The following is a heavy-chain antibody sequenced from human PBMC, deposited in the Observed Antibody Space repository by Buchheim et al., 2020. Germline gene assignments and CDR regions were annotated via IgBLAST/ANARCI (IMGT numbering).Heavy chain of an antibody. CDR2: ISFDGSNK. V-gene: IGHV3-30-3*01. CDR1: GFTFSSYA. CDR3: ARVICSGGRCYYYYGMDV. D-gene: IGHD2-15*01. Sequence: QVQLVESGGGVVQPGTSLRLSCAASGFTFSSYAMHWVRQAPGKGLEWVAVISFDGSNKYYADSVKGRFTISRDNSKNMLYLQMNSLRVEDTAVYYCARVICSGGRCYYYYGMDVWGQGTT. J-gene: IGHJ6*02.